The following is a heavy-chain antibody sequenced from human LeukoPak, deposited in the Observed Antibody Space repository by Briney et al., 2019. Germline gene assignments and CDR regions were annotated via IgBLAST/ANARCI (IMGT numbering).Heavy chain of an antibody. V-gene: IGHV1-46*01. D-gene: IGHD6-19*01. CDR1: CLTFTSYY. CDR3: ARESAYSSGWYSY. J-gene: IGHJ4*02. CDR2: INPSGGST. Sequence: ASGKVSCETSCLTFTSYYMHWVGQAPGQGLEWMGIINPSGGSTSYAQKCQGRVTMTRDTSTSTVYMELSSLRSEDTAVYYCARESAYSSGWYSYWGQGTLVTVSS.